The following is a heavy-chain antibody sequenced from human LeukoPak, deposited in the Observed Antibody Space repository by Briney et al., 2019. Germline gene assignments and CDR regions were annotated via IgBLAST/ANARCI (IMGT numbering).Heavy chain of an antibody. V-gene: IGHV1-18*01. CDR2: ISAYNGNT. CDR3: ARVFGGGYCSSTSCSALYSSSWCPDD. D-gene: IGHD2-2*01. J-gene: IGHJ4*02. CDR1: GYTFTSYG. Sequence: ASVKVSCKASGYTFTSYGIWRVRQAPGQGLEWMGWISAYNGNTNYAQKLQGRVTMTTDTSTSTAYMELRSLRSDDTAVYYCARVFGGGYCSSTSCSALYSSSWCPDDWGQGTLVTVSS.